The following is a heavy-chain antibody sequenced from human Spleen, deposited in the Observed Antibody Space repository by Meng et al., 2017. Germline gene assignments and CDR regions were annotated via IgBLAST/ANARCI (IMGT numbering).Heavy chain of an antibody. CDR3: AKDRIVGVTTGYYFDY. V-gene: IGHV3-9*01. CDR1: GFTFDDYA. CDR2: ISWNSGSI. Sequence: SLKISCAASGFTFDDYAMHWVRQAPGKGLEWVSGISWNSGSIGYADSVKGRFTISRDNAKNSLYLQMNSLRAEDTALYYCAKDRIVGVTTGYYFDYWGQGTLVTVSS. J-gene: IGHJ4*02. D-gene: IGHD1-26*01.